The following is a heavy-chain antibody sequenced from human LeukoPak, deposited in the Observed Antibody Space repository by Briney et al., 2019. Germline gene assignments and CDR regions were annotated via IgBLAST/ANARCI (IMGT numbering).Heavy chain of an antibody. CDR3: ARVDYDILTGEDYYGMDV. CDR2: IFHTGST. CDR1: GGSIGSSPYY. Sequence: SETLSLTCTVSGGSIGSSPYYWGWIRRPPGKGLEWIGSIFHTGSTYYNPALKSRVTISVDTSKNQFSLKLSSVTAADTAVYYCARVDYDILTGEDYYGMDVWGQGTQVTVS. D-gene: IGHD3-9*01. J-gene: IGHJ6*02. V-gene: IGHV4-39*07.